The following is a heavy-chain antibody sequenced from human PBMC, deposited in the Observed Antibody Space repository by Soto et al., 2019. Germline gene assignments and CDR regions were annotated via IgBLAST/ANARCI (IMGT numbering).Heavy chain of an antibody. J-gene: IGHJ4*02. D-gene: IGHD6-19*01. V-gene: IGHV3-30-3*01. CDR2: IAFDGSVT. Sequence: QAQLVESGGGVVQPGKSLRLSCAASGFTFSSYAMHWVRQAPGKGLEWVAAIAFDGSVTNFVDSVKGRFTISRDNSKNTVYLQLNNLRAEDTAVYYCARGSGWAAHEYWGQGSLV. CDR3: ARGSGWAAHEY. CDR1: GFTFSSYA.